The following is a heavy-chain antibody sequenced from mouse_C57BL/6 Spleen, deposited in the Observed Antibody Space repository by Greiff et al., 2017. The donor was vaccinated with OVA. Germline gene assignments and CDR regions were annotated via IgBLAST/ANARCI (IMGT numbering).Heavy chain of an antibody. CDR1: GYAFSSYW. D-gene: IGHD4-1*01. V-gene: IGHV1-80*01. Sequence: LVESGAELVKPGASVKISCKASGYAFSSYWMNWVKQRPGKGLEWIGQIYPGDGDTNYNGKFKGKATLTADKSSSTAYMQLSSLTSEDSAVYFCARGANWDRYYAMDYWGQGTSVTVSS. J-gene: IGHJ4*01. CDR2: IYPGDGDT. CDR3: ARGANWDRYYAMDY.